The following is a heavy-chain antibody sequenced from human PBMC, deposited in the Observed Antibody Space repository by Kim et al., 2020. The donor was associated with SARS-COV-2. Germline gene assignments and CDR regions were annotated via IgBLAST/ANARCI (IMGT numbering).Heavy chain of an antibody. CDR1: GGSFSGYY. V-gene: IGHV4-34*01. Sequence: SETLSLTCAAYGGSFSGYYRSWIRQPPGKGLEWIGEINHSGSTNYNPFLKSRVTISVDTSKNQISLKLSSVIGADTAVYYCARGKGFDYWGQGTLVTVSS. CDR3: ARGKGFDY. CDR2: INHSGST. J-gene: IGHJ4*02.